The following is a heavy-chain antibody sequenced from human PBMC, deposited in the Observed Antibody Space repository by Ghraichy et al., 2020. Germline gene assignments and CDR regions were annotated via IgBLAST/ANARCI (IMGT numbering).Heavy chain of an antibody. CDR1: GFSLSTSGMC. Sequence: SGPTLVKPTQTLTLTCTFSGFSLSTSGMCVSWIRQPPGKALEWLALINWDDDKYYSTSLKTRLTISKDTSKNQVVLTMTNMDPVDTATYYCARYHHDTSGQWYFDLWGRGTLVTVSS. D-gene: IGHD3-22*01. J-gene: IGHJ2*01. CDR2: INWDDDK. CDR3: ARYHHDTSGQWYFDL. V-gene: IGHV2-70*01.